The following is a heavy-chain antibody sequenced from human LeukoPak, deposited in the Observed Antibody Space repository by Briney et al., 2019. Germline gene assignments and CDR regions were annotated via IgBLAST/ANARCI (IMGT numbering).Heavy chain of an antibody. CDR1: GFTFRSYA. J-gene: IGHJ2*01. Sequence: PGGSLRLSCAASGFTFRSYAMSWVRQAPGKGLQWVSSITATDGRTYYADSVKGRFTISRDNSKSTLFLQTNSLRAEDTAVYYCATSWGSAWWYFDLWGRGTLVTVSS. D-gene: IGHD7-27*01. CDR3: ATSWGSAWWYFDL. V-gene: IGHV3-23*01. CDR2: ITATDGRT.